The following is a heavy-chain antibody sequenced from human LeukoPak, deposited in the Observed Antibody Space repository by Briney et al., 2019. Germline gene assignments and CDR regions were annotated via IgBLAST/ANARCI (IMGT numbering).Heavy chain of an antibody. V-gene: IGHV1-2*02. J-gene: IGHJ4*02. CDR1: GYTFTGYS. Sequence: ASVKVSCKASGYTFTGYSMHWVRQAPGQGLEWMGWINPNSGGTNYAQKFQGRVTMTRDTSISTAYMELSRLRSDDTAVYYCARDRPTYYDFWSGNWRYYFDYWGQGTLVTVSS. CDR3: ARDRPTYYDFWSGNWRYYFDY. D-gene: IGHD3-3*01. CDR2: INPNSGGT.